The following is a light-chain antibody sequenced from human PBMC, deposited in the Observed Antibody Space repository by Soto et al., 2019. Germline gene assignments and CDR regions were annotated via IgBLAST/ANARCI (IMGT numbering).Light chain of an antibody. CDR1: SGHSSYA. CDR2: LNSDGSH. CDR3: QTWGTGIHV. V-gene: IGLV4-69*01. J-gene: IGLJ1*01. Sequence: QPVLTQSPSASASLGASVKLTCTLSSGHSSYAIAWHQQPPEKGPRYLMKLNSDGSHSKGDGIPDRFSGSSSGAERYLTISSLQAEDEADYYCQTWGTGIHVFGTGTQLTVL.